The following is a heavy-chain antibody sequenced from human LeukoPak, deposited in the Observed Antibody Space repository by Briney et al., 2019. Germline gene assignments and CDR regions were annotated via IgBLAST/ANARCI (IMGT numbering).Heavy chain of an antibody. CDR2: IYSDGTT. D-gene: IGHD3-22*01. V-gene: IGHV3-66*01. Sequence: QAGGSLRLSCSGSGLTFSSYTMSWVRQAPGKGLEWVSLIYSDGTTYYADSVKGRLTISRNNSKDPLYLQMNTLRGEDTAVYYCARDLEDSSPFGAFDMWGQGTMVTVSS. CDR3: ARDLEDSSPFGAFDM. CDR1: GLTFSSYT. J-gene: IGHJ3*02.